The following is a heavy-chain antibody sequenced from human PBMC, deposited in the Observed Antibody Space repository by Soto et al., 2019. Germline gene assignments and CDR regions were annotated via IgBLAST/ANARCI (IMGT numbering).Heavy chain of an antibody. Sequence: GGSLRLSCAASGFIVSTYYMSWVRQAPGKGLEWVSLIYSSGGTLYADTVKGRFTISRDNSKNTVYLQMNSLRAEDTAVYYCARQHYDYNFTHWGQGALVTVSS. D-gene: IGHD3-16*01. CDR3: ARQHYDYNFTH. J-gene: IGHJ4*02. CDR2: IYSSGGT. V-gene: IGHV3-66*04. CDR1: GFIVSTYY.